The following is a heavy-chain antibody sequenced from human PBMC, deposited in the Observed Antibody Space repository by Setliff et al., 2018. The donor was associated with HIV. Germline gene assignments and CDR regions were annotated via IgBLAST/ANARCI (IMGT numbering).Heavy chain of an antibody. D-gene: IGHD2-15*01. J-gene: IGHJ4*02. CDR2: IIPPVGAA. CDR1: GDTFRNYA. V-gene: IGHV1-69*13. CDR3: ASPNVGCSGGTCYSGSAFDY. Sequence: ASVKVSCKVSGDTFRNYALNWVRQAPGQGLEWMGGIIPPVGAAVYAQNFQGRFTITADESTSTAYMELRTLRSEDTAIYYCASPNVGCSGGTCYSGSAFDYWGQGSPVTVSS.